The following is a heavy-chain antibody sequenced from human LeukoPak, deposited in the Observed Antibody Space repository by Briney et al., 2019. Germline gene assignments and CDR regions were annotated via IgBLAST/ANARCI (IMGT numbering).Heavy chain of an antibody. D-gene: IGHD5-18*01. CDR2: INQDGSEK. Sequence: LPGGSLRLSCAASGFTFSTYWMSWVRQAPGKGLEWVANINQDGSEKYYVDSVKGRFTISRDNAKNSLYLQMDSLRVEDTAVYYCARALSYSYGSMDFWGQGTLVIVSS. CDR1: GFTFSTYW. V-gene: IGHV3-7*01. J-gene: IGHJ4*02. CDR3: ARALSYSYGSMDF.